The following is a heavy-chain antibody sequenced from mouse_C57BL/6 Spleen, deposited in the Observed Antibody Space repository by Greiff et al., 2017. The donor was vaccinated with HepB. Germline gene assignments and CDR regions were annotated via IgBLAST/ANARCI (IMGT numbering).Heavy chain of an antibody. CDR2: IYPGDGDT. D-gene: IGHD1-1*01. CDR3: ARWVYGSSGEDY. CDR1: GYAFSSSW. Sequence: VMLVESGPELVKPGASVKISCKASGYAFSSSWMNWVKQRPGKGLEWIGRIYPGDGDTNYNGKFKGKATLTADKSSSTAYMQLSSLTSEDSAVYFCARWVYGSSGEDYWGQGTTLTVSS. V-gene: IGHV1-82*01. J-gene: IGHJ2*01.